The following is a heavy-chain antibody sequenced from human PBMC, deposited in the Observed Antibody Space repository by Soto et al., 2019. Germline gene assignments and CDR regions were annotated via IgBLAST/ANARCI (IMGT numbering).Heavy chain of an antibody. CDR2: IYWDDDK. D-gene: IGHD6-19*01. CDR1: GFSLSTSGVG. Sequence: GSGPTLVNPTQTLTLTCTFSGFSLSTSGVGVGWIRQPPGKALEWLALIYWDDDKRYSPSLKSRLTITKDTSKNQVVLTMTNMDPVDTATYYCARQSGIAVAGSFDPWGQGTLVTVSS. J-gene: IGHJ5*02. V-gene: IGHV2-5*02. CDR3: ARQSGIAVAGSFDP.